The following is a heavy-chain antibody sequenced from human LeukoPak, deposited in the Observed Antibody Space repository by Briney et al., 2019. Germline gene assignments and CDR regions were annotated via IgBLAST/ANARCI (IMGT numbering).Heavy chain of an antibody. J-gene: IGHJ4*02. CDR2: ISGSGGST. CDR3: AKVEGGKTGTTTSLDY. V-gene: IGHV3-23*01. CDR1: GFTFSSYA. Sequence: GGSLRLSCAASGFTFSSYAMSWVRQAPGKGLEWVSAISGSGGSTYYADSVKGRFTISRDNSKNTLYLQMNSLRAEDTAVYYCAKVEGGKTGTTTSLDYWGQGTLVTVSS. D-gene: IGHD1-1*01.